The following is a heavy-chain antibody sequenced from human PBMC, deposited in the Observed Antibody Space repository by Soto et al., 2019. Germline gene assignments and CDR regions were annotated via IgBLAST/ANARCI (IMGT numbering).Heavy chain of an antibody. V-gene: IGHV4-39*02. CDR2: IFYTGTT. CDR1: GGSMGYNSKY. D-gene: IGHD2-2*01. CDR3: ARLVVVAPVANA. Sequence: SETLSPPCPVSGGSMGYNSKYWGRNRQPPGKGLEWVGGIFYTGTTYYSPSLKDRVTISVDTSKNSFSLNLTSVTAADTAVYFCARLVVVAPVANAWGQGTLVTVYS. J-gene: IGHJ5*02.